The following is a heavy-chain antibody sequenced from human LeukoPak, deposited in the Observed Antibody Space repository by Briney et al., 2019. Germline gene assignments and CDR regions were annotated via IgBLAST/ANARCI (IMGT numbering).Heavy chain of an antibody. V-gene: IGHV1-2*02. J-gene: IGHJ6*03. CDR2: INPNSGGT. CDR3: ARGHEATVTAFYYYYYYMDV. CDR1: GHTFTGYY. Sequence: ASVKVSCKASGHTFTGYYMHWVRQAPGQGLEWMGWINPNSGGTNYAQKFQGRVTMTRDTSISTAYMELSRLRSDDTAVYYCARGHEATVTAFYYYYYYMDVWGKGTTVTISS. D-gene: IGHD4-17*01.